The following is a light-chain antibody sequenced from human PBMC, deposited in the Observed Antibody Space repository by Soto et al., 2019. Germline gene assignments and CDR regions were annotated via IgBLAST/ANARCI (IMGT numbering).Light chain of an antibody. CDR3: CSYAGSTNV. CDR2: EGS. V-gene: IGLV2-23*03. Sequence: QSALTQPASVSESPGQSITISCTGTSSDVGSYKFVSWYQHHPGKAPKLMIYEGSKLPSGVSDRFSGSKSGNTASLTISGLQADDEADYYCCSYAGSTNVFGTGTKLTVL. CDR1: SSDVGSYKF. J-gene: IGLJ1*01.